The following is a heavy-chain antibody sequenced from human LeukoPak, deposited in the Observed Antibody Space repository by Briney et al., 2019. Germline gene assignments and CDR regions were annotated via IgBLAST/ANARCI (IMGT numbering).Heavy chain of an antibody. Sequence: GGSLRLSCSASGFPFSSYAMHWVRRAPGKGLEYVSAISGSGGSTYYADSVKGRFTVSRDNSKNTLYLQMSSLRAEDTAVYFCVRGYSFGPYGMDVWGQGTTVTVSS. CDR1: GFPFSSYA. J-gene: IGHJ6*02. CDR2: ISGSGGST. CDR3: VRGYSFGPYGMDV. D-gene: IGHD2-15*01. V-gene: IGHV3-64D*09.